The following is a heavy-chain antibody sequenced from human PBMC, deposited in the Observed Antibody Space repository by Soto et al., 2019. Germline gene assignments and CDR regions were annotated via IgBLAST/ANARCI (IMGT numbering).Heavy chain of an antibody. D-gene: IGHD6-13*01. Sequence: ASVKVSCKASGGTFSSYAISWVRQAPGQGLEWMGGIIPIFGTANYAQKFQGRVTITADKSTSTAYMVLSSLRSEDTAVYYCARSRIAAAGKGEYYYSVMDFWGQGTTVTVSS. CDR1: GGTFSSYA. J-gene: IGHJ6*02. V-gene: IGHV1-69*06. CDR2: IIPIFGTA. CDR3: ARSRIAAAGKGEYYYSVMDF.